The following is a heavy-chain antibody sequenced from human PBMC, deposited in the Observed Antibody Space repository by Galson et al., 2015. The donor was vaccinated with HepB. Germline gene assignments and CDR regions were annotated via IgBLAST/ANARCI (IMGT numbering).Heavy chain of an antibody. J-gene: IGHJ4*02. V-gene: IGHV1-69*06. Sequence: SVKVSCKASGGTFSSYAISWVRQAPGQGLEWMGGIIPIFGTANYAQKFQGRVTITADKSTSTAYMELSSLRSEDTAVYYCARESVAGIWVFDYWGQGTLVTVSS. CDR1: GGTFSSYA. CDR3: ARESVAGIWVFDY. D-gene: IGHD6-19*01. CDR2: IIPIFGTA.